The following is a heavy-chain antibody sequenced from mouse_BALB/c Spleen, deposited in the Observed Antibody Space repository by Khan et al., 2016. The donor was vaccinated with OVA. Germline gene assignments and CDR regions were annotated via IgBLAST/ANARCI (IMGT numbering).Heavy chain of an antibody. CDR3: ARGFAY. V-gene: IGHV3-2*02. CDR1: GYSITSDYA. CDR2: INYSGGT. J-gene: IGHJ3*01. Sequence: EVKLEESGPGLVKPSQSLSLTCTVTGYSITSDYAWNWLRQFPGNKLEWMGYINYSGGTSYLPSLKSRISITRDTSKNQFFLQLNSVTTEDSATYYCARGFAYGGQGTLVTVS.